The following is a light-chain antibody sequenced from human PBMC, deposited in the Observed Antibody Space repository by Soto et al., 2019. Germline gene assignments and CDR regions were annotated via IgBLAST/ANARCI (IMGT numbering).Light chain of an antibody. CDR2: EVS. V-gene: IGLV2-14*01. Sequence: QSVLTQPASVSGSPGQSITISCTGTSSDVGGYNYVAWYQQLPGKAPKLMIYEVSNRPLGVSNRFSGSKSGNTASLTISGLQAEDGADYYCTSYTSSSTLDVFGTGTKVTVL. CDR1: SSDVGGYNY. J-gene: IGLJ1*01. CDR3: TSYTSSSTLDV.